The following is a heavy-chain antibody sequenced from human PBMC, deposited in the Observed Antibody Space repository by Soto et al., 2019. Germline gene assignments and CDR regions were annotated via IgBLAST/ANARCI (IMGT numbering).Heavy chain of an antibody. Sequence: SETLSLTCTVSGGSISSSSYYWGWIRQPPGKGLEWIGSIYYSGSTYYNPSLKSRVTISVDTSKNQFSLKLSSVTAADTAVYYCASTYGDYVDFDYWGQGTLVTVSS. J-gene: IGHJ4*02. V-gene: IGHV4-39*01. CDR3: ASTYGDYVDFDY. CDR1: GGSISSSSYY. D-gene: IGHD4-17*01. CDR2: IYYSGST.